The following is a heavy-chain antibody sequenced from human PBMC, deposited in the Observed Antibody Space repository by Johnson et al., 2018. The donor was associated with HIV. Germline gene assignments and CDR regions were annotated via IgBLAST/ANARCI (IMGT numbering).Heavy chain of an antibody. CDR3: ASFVVVVAATGAFDI. D-gene: IGHD2-15*01. J-gene: IGHJ3*02. V-gene: IGHV3-7*01. Sequence: VQLVESGGGVVQPGRSLRLSCAASGFIFSSYWMSWVRQAPGRGLEWVANIKHDGSEKYYVDSVKGRFSISRDNSKNTLYLQMNSLRAEDTAVYYCASFVVVVAATGAFDICGQGTMVTVSS. CDR1: GFIFSSYW. CDR2: IKHDGSEK.